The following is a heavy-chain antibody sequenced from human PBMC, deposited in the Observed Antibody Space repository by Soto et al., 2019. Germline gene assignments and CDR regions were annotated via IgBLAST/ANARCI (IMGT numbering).Heavy chain of an antibody. D-gene: IGHD3-16*02. CDR2: IYYSGST. V-gene: IGHV4-59*08. Sequence: QVQLQESGPGLVKPSETLSLTCTVSGGSISSYYWSWIRQPPGKGLEWIGYIYYSGSTNYNPSLKSRVTISVDPSKNQFSLKLSSVTAADTAVYYCARRVDYVWGSYRYSPYFDYWGQGTLVTVSS. J-gene: IGHJ4*02. CDR1: GGSISSYY. CDR3: ARRVDYVWGSYRYSPYFDY.